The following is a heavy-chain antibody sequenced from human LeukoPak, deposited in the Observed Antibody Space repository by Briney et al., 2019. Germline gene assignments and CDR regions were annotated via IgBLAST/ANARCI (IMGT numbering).Heavy chain of an antibody. CDR2: ISGSGGST. CDR1: GFTFSSYA. V-gene: IGHV3-23*01. J-gene: IGHJ5*02. D-gene: IGHD6-13*01. Sequence: GGSLRLSCAASGFTFSSYAMSWVRQAPGKGLEWVSAISGSGGSTYYADSVKGRFTISRDNSKNTLYLQMNSLRAEDTAVYYCASDPGYSSSSGMFDPWGQGTLVTVSS. CDR3: ASDPGYSSSSGMFDP.